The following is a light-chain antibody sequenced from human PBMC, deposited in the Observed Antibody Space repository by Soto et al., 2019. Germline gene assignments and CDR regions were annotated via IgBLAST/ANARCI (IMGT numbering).Light chain of an antibody. CDR1: RAIGSD. V-gene: IGKV1-17*01. CDR3: LQHNSYPYT. Sequence: DIQMTQSPSSLSASVGDRVTITCRASRAIGSDLAWFLQKPGTAPKRLIFAASTLQSGVPSRFSGSGSGTEFTLTVSSLQPEDFATYYCLQHNSYPYTFGQGTKLEIK. J-gene: IGKJ2*01. CDR2: AAS.